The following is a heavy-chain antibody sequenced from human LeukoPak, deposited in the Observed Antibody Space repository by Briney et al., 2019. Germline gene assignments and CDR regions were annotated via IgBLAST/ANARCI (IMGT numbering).Heavy chain of an antibody. CDR1: GFTFSSYA. J-gene: IGHJ4*02. CDR2: ISYDGSNK. V-gene: IGHV3-30*04. Sequence: PGRSLTLSCAASGFTFSSYAMHWVRQAPGKGLEWVAVISYDGSNKYYADSVKGRITISRDNSKNTLYLQMNSLRAEDTAVYYCASGPGIAVAGTSYWGQGTLVTVSS. D-gene: IGHD6-19*01. CDR3: ASGPGIAVAGTSY.